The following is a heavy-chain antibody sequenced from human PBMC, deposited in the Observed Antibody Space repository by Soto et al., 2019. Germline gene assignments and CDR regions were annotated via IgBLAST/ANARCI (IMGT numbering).Heavy chain of an antibody. Sequence: SETLSLTCTVSGGSISSSSYYWGWIRQPPGKGLEWIGSIYYSGSTYYNPSLKSRVTISVDTSKNQFSLKLSSVTAADTAVYYCARLTTNYYYYYMDAWGKGTTVTVSS. CDR3: ARLTTNYYYYYMDA. J-gene: IGHJ6*03. V-gene: IGHV4-39*01. CDR2: IYYSGST. CDR1: GGSISSSSYY. D-gene: IGHD4-17*01.